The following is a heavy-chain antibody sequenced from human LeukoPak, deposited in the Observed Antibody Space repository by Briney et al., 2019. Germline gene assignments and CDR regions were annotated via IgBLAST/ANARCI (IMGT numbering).Heavy chain of an antibody. J-gene: IGHJ4*02. CDR1: GYTFTSYY. D-gene: IGHD3-9*01. CDR2: INPSGGNT. CDR3: AKEVRAYDILTGYETYYFDY. Sequence: ASVKVSCKASGYTFTSYYIHWVRQAPGQGLEWMGIINPSGGNTNYAQKFQGRVTMTRDTSTSTVYMELSSLRSEDTALYYCAKEVRAYDILTGYETYYFDYWGQGTLVTVSS. V-gene: IGHV1-46*01.